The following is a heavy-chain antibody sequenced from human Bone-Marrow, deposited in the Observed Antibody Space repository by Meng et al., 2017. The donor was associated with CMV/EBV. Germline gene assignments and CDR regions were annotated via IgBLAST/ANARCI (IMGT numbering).Heavy chain of an antibody. CDR2: INDSGST. V-gene: IGHV4-38-2*01. CDR1: GHSITSDYF. Sequence: SETLSLTCRVSGHSITSDYFWGWVRQPPGKGLEWLGINDSGSTYYNPSLKSRVAISVDTSGTQFSLTLTSVTAADTAVYYCVRHIIVVPARGYGVAVWGQGNTVTVSS. D-gene: IGHD2-2*01. CDR3: VRHIIVVPARGYGVAV. J-gene: IGHJ6*02.